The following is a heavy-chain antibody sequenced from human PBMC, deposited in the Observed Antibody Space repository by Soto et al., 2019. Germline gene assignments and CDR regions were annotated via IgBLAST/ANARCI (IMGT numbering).Heavy chain of an antibody. Sequence: SETLSLTCTVSGGSISSYYWSWIRQPPGKGLEWIGYIYYSGSTNYNPSLKSRVTISVDTSKNQFSLKLSSVTAADTAVYYCARRSRQLAHPYYYYYMDVCGKVTTVTLSS. CDR1: GGSISSYY. J-gene: IGHJ6*03. CDR3: ARRSRQLAHPYYYYYMDV. CDR2: IYYSGST. V-gene: IGHV4-59*08. D-gene: IGHD6-6*01.